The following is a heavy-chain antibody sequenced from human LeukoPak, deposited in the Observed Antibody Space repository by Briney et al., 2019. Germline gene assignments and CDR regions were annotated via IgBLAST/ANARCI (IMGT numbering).Heavy chain of an antibody. Sequence: ASVKVSCKASGYTFTSYAMNWVRQAPGQGLEWMGWINPNSGGTNYAQKFQGRVTMTRDTSISTAYMELSRLRSDDTAVYYCARLLGYGSGSYYDDYWGQGTLVTVSS. CDR1: GYTFTSYA. J-gene: IGHJ4*02. D-gene: IGHD3-10*01. CDR2: INPNSGGT. CDR3: ARLLGYGSGSYYDDY. V-gene: IGHV1-2*02.